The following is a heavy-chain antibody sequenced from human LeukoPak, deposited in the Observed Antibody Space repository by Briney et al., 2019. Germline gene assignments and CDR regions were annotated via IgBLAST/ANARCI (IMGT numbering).Heavy chain of an antibody. V-gene: IGHV3-21*01. J-gene: IGHJ4*02. D-gene: IGHD5-18*01. Sequence: GGSLRLSCAPSRFTFCIASIDRVPPAPGRGLGCVSSISSGSTYIYYADSVKGRFTISRDDAKNSLFLQMNSLRADDTAVYYCARDNSNGYTYDNFDSWGQGTLVTVSS. CDR2: ISSGSTYI. CDR3: ARDNSNGYTYDNFDS. CDR1: RFTFCIAS.